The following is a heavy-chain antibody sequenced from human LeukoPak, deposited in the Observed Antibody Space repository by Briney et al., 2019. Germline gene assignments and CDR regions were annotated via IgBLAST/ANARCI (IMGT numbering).Heavy chain of an antibody. V-gene: IGHV1-3*01. CDR2: INGGNGNT. CDR1: GYTFTSNA. CDR3: ARDGIDILTGPLNS. Sequence: ASVKVSCKASGYTFTSNAMHWVRQAPGQRLEWMGWINGGNGNTKYSQNFQGRVTITRDTSASTAYMELSSLTSEDTAVYYCARDGIDILTGPLNSWGQGTLVTVS. D-gene: IGHD3-9*01. J-gene: IGHJ4*02.